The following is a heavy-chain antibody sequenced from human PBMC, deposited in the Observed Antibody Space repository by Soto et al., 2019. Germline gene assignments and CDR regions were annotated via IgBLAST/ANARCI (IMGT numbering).Heavy chain of an antibody. J-gene: IGHJ4*02. CDR2: INPNSGGT. CDR3: PRGGGFRYSYRYRYSFDS. Sequence: QVQLVQSGAEVKKPGASVKVSCKASGYTFTGYYMHWVRQAPGQGLEWMGWINPNSGGTNYAQKFQGWVTMTRDTSISTAYMELSRLRSADTAVNYCPRGGGFRYSYRYRYSFDSWGQGTLVTVSS. CDR1: GYTFTGYY. D-gene: IGHD5-18*01. V-gene: IGHV1-2*04.